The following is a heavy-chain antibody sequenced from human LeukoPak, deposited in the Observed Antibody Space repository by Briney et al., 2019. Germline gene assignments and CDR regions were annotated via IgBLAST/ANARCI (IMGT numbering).Heavy chain of an antibody. CDR1: GFTFSSYA. J-gene: IGHJ4*02. D-gene: IGHD6-13*01. CDR2: ISGSGGST. V-gene: IGHV3-23*01. Sequence: GGSLRLSCAASGFTFSSYAMSRVRQAPGKGLEWVSAISGSGGSTYYADSVKGRFTISRDNSKNTLYLQMNSLRAEDTAVYYCARSPAAGTMDYGGQGTLVTVSS. CDR3: ARSPAAGTMDY.